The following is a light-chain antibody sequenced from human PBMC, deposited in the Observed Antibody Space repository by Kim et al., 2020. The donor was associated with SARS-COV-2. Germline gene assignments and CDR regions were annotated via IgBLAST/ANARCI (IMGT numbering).Light chain of an antibody. J-gene: IGLJ1*01. CDR3: NSRDSSGNHLVYV. CDR1: SLRSYY. CDR2: GKN. V-gene: IGLV3-19*01. Sequence: SSELTQDPAVSVALGQTVRITCQGDSLRSYYASWYQQKPGQAPVLVIYGKNNRPSGIPDRFSGSSSGNTAFLTITGAQAEDEADYYCNSRDSSGNHLVYV.